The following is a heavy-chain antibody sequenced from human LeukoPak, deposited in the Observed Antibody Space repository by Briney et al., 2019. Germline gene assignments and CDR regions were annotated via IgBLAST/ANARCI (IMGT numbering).Heavy chain of an antibody. V-gene: IGHV1-46*01. CDR1: GYTFTSYH. Sequence: ASVKVSCKASGYTFTSYHMHWVRQAPGQGLEWLGLINLSGGSTTYAQRFQGRVTLTRDTSTSTVYMELSSLRSEDTAVYYCARDYVDDIPMIKDYWGQGTLVTVSS. CDR2: INLSGGST. CDR3: ARDYVDDIPMIKDY. D-gene: IGHD2-8*01. J-gene: IGHJ4*02.